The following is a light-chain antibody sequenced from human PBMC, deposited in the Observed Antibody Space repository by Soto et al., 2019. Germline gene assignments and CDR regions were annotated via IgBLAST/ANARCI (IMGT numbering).Light chain of an antibody. V-gene: IGLV1-40*03. J-gene: IGLJ1*01. CDR2: GGN. CDR3: QSYDMRLTNYV. Sequence: QSALTQPPSVSGAPGRTVTISCTGSSSKIGAPYDVHWYQHLPGPAPKLLIYGGNNRPAGVPDRFSGSRSGASASLDITGLQAEDEAVYLFQSYDMRLTNYVLGTATKPTV. CDR1: SSKIGAPYD.